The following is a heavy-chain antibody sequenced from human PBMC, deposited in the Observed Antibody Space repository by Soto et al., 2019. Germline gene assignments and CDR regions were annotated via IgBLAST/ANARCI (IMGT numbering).Heavy chain of an antibody. J-gene: IGHJ3*02. CDR2: ISGSGGST. CDR1: GFTFSSYA. V-gene: IGHV3-23*01. Sequence: GGSLRLSCAASGFTFSSYAMSWVRQAPGKGLEWVSAISGSGGSTYYADSVKGRFTISRGNSKNTLYLQMNSLRAEDTAVYYCAKDLVGDYYAFDIWGQGTMVTVSS. D-gene: IGHD4-17*01. CDR3: AKDLVGDYYAFDI.